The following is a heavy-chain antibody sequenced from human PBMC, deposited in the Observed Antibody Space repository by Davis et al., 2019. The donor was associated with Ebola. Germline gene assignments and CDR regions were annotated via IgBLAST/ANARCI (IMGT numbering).Heavy chain of an antibody. CDR3: ARGYYYDSSAYRS. V-gene: IGHV3-53*01. CDR1: GFPVTSNY. CDR2: IYSGDNT. J-gene: IGHJ4*02. Sequence: PGGSLRLSCAVSGFPVTSNYMTWVRQAPGKGLEWVSAIYSGDNTYYADSVKGRFTISRDNSKGTLYLQMNSLRADDTAVYYCARGYYYDSSAYRSWGQGTLVTVSS. D-gene: IGHD3-22*01.